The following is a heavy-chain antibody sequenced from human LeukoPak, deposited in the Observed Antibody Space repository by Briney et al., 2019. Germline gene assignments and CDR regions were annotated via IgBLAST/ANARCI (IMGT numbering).Heavy chain of an antibody. Sequence: PSQTLSLTCTVSGGSINNYYWSWTRQPPGNGLEGIGYIHYSGSTNYNPSLKRRVTISVDTSKNDFSLKLSSVTAADTAVYYCARTTEGYWRGSTCYYYYYYMNVWGKGTTVTVSS. D-gene: IGHD2-15*01. CDR3: ARTTEGYWRGSTCYYYYYYMNV. CDR1: GGSINNYY. CDR2: IHYSGST. J-gene: IGHJ6*03. V-gene: IGHV4-59*01.